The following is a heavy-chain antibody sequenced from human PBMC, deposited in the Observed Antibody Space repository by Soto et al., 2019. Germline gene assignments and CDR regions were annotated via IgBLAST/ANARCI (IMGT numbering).Heavy chain of an antibody. Sequence: GGSLRLSCAASGFTFSNAWMSWVSQAPGKGLEWVGRIKSKTDGGTTEYAAPVKGRFTISRDDSKNTLYLQMNSLKTEYTAVYLCTTDRWFISSYCYAFDIWGQGTMVTVSS. J-gene: IGHJ3*02. CDR3: TTDRWFISSYCYAFDI. CDR1: GFTFSNAW. CDR2: IKSKTDGGTT. V-gene: IGHV3-15*01. D-gene: IGHD2-8*02.